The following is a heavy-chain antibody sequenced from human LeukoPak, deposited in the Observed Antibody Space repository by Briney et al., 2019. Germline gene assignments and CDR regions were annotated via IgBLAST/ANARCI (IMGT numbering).Heavy chain of an antibody. CDR2: INQDGSVK. CDR3: ARDPGFSSFDY. D-gene: IGHD3-3*02. CDR1: GFTFSNYW. Sequence: GGSLRLSCAVSGFTFSNYWVTWVRQTPGKGLEFVANINQDGSVKNYVGSVKGRLTISRDNAKNSLYLQMSSLRVDDTAIYYCARDPGFSSFDYWGLGTLVTVSS. V-gene: IGHV3-7*01. J-gene: IGHJ4*02.